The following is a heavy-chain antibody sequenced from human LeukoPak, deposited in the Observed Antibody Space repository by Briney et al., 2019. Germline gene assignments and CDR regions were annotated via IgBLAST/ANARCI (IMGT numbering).Heavy chain of an antibody. CDR3: ARSYVGSSWYYYYYGMDV. CDR2: MNPNSGNT. CDR1: GYTFTSYD. D-gene: IGHD6-13*01. V-gene: IGHV1-8*01. J-gene: IGHJ6*02. Sequence: ASVKVSCKASGYTFTSYDINWVRQATGQGLEWMGWMNPNSGNTGYAQKFQGRVTMTRNTSISTAYMELSSLRSEDTAVYYCARSYVGSSWYYYYYGMDVWGQGTTVTVSS.